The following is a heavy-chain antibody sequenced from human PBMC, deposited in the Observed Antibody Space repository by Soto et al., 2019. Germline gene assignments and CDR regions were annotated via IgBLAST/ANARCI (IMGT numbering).Heavy chain of an antibody. CDR2: IIPILGIA. Sequence: QVQLVQSGAEVKKPGSSVKVSCKASGGTFSSYTISWVRQAPGQGLEWMGRIIPILGIANYAQKFQGRVTITADKSTRTAYMELSSLRSEDTAVYYCASRGYCSGGSCYPNYYYYGMDVWGQGTTVTVSS. CDR3: ASRGYCSGGSCYPNYYYYGMDV. V-gene: IGHV1-69*02. CDR1: GGTFSSYT. J-gene: IGHJ6*02. D-gene: IGHD2-15*01.